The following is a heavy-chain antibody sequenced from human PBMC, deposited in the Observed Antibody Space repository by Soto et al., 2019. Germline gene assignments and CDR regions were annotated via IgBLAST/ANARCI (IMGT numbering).Heavy chain of an antibody. D-gene: IGHD5-12*01. Sequence: EVQLVESGGGLVKPGGSLRLSCAASGFTFSNAWMNWVRQAPGKGLEWVGRIKSKTDGGTTDNAAPVKGRFTISRDDSXXXRXXQMNSLKTEDTAVYYCTTVGDGYNYWDYYYYGMDVWGQGTTVTVSS. CDR1: GFTFSNAW. CDR3: TTVGDGYNYWDYYYYGMDV. CDR2: IKSKTDGGTT. J-gene: IGHJ6*02. V-gene: IGHV3-15*07.